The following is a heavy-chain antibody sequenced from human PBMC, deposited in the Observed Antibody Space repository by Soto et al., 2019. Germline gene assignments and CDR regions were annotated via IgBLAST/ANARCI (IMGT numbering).Heavy chain of an antibody. CDR3: ARDRSTGIDY. CDR1: GFTFSSYG. V-gene: IGHV3-33*01. CDR2: IWYDGSNK. J-gene: IGHJ4*02. D-gene: IGHD2-8*02. Sequence: QVQLVESGGGVVQPGRSLRLSCAASGFTFSSYGMHWVRQAPGKGLEWVAVIWYDGSNKYYADSVKGRFTIPRDNSKNRLYLQMNSLRAEDTAVYYCARDRSTGIDYWGQGTLVTVSS.